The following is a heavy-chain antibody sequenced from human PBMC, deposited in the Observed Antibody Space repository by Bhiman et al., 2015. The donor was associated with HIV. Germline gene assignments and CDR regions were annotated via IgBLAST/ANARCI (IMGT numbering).Heavy chain of an antibody. CDR1: EFTFSSYA. CDR3: AKSSGSYPRGNNFDN. CDR2: ISDDGSNK. Sequence: QGQLVESGGGVVQPGRSLRLSCAASEFTFSSYAMHWVRQAPGKGLEWVAVISDDGSNKYYADSVKGRFTISRDNSKETLFLQMNSLRAEDTALYYCAKSSGSYPRGNNFDNWGQGTLVTVSS. D-gene: IGHD3-10*01. J-gene: IGHJ4*02. V-gene: IGHV3-30*18.